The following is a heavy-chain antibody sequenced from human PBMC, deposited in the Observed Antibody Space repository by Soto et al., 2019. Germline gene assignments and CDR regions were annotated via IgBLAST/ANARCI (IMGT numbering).Heavy chain of an antibody. CDR3: ARDRTSLGMDV. CDR2: IYYSGST. Sequence: PSETLSLTCTVSGGSINSGSNYWSWIRQHPGKGLEWIGYIYYSGSTHYKPSLKSRVTISLDTSKNQFSLKLSSVTAADTAVYYCARDRTSLGMDVWGQGTTVTVSS. CDR1: GGSINSGSNY. D-gene: IGHD2-2*01. J-gene: IGHJ6*02. V-gene: IGHV4-31*03.